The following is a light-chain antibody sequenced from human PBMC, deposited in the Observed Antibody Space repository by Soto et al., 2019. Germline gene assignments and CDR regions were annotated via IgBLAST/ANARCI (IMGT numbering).Light chain of an antibody. V-gene: IGKV1-39*01. CDR3: QQSYTTPVT. J-gene: IGKJ5*01. CDR2: SAS. Sequence: DIQMTQSPSSLSASVGDRVSITCRASQTIRKYLNRYQQKPGKAPELLIHSASTLQTGVPSRFSGSGSGTDFALTITSLQPEDFATCYCQQSYTTPVTFGQGTRLEIK. CDR1: QTIRKY.